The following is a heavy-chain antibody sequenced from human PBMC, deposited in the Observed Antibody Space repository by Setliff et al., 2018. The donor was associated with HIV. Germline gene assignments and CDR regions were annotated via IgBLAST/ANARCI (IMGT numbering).Heavy chain of an antibody. CDR2: VYYTGKT. V-gene: IGHV4-31*03. Sequence: PSETLSLTCSVSGGSITNDNNYWGWIRQHPGKGLEWIGYVYYTGKTYYNPSLESRISMSVDTSKNQFSLKLTSVTAADTAIYYCARDLTSNSNCFEPWGQGTQVTVSS. D-gene: IGHD4-4*01. CDR1: GGSITNDNNY. CDR3: ARDLTSNSNCFEP. J-gene: IGHJ5*02.